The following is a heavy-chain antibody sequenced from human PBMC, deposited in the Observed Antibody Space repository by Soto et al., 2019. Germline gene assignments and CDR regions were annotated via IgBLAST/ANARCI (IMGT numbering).Heavy chain of an antibody. CDR2: IYYSGST. V-gene: IGHV4-59*08. J-gene: IGHJ2*01. CDR1: GGSISSYY. Sequence: QVQLQESGPGLVKPSETLSLTCTVSGGSISSYYWSWIRQPPGKGLEWIGYIYYSGSTNYNPSLKSRXTXSVDTSENQFSLKLSSVTAADTAVYYCARFNWYFDLWGRGTLVTVSS. CDR3: ARFNWYFDL.